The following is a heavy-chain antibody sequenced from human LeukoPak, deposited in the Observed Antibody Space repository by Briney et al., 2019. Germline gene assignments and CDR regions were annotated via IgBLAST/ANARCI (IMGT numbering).Heavy chain of an antibody. CDR2: INHSGST. D-gene: IGHD5-12*01. CDR1: GGSFSGYY. V-gene: IGHV4-34*01. Sequence: SETLSLTCAVYGGSFSGYYWSWIRQPPGKGLEWIGEINHSGSTNYNPSLKSRVTISVDTSKNQFSLKLSSVTAADTALYYCAVATRSFLPDYCWGQGTLVTVSS. CDR3: AVATRSFLPDYC. J-gene: IGHJ4*02.